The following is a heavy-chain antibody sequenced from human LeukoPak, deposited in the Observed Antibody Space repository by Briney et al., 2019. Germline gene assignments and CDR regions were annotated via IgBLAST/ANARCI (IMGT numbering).Heavy chain of an antibody. CDR3: AFAALSSGSYGAFDY. D-gene: IGHD1-26*01. CDR2: IYPGDSDT. CDR1: GYSFTSYW. J-gene: IGHJ4*02. Sequence: GESLKISCKGSGYSFTSYWIGWVRQMPGKGLEWMGIIYPGDSDTRYSPSFQGQVTISADKSISTAYLQWSSLKASDTAMYYCAFAALSSGSYGAFDYWGQGTLVTVSS. V-gene: IGHV5-51*01.